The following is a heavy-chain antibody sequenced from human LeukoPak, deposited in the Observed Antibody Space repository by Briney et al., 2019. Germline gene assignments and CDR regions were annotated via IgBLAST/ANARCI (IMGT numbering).Heavy chain of an antibody. CDR3: AKDSQHFISNYDSIGYNDY. Sequence: GGSLRLSCAASGFTFSSYGMHWVRQAPGKGLEGVAVIWYDGSNKYYADSVKGRFTISRDNSKKTLYLQMNSLRAEDTAVYYCAKDSQHFISNYDSIGYNDYWGQGTLVTVSS. J-gene: IGHJ4*02. D-gene: IGHD3-22*01. V-gene: IGHV3-33*06. CDR1: GFTFSSYG. CDR2: IWYDGSNK.